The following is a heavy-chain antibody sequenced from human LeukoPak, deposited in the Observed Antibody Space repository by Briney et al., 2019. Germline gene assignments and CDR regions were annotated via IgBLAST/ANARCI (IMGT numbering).Heavy chain of an antibody. CDR2: INPNSGGT. CDR3: AASVHAYCSSPRGHYYYYGMDV. J-gene: IGHJ6*02. D-gene: IGHD6-13*01. CDR1: GYTFTGYY. Sequence: ASVKVSCKASGYTFTGYYMHWVRQAPGQGLEWMGWINPNSGGTNYAQKFQGRVTMTRDTSISTAYMELSRLRSDDTAVYYCAASVHAYCSSPRGHYYYYGMDVWGQGTTVTVSS. V-gene: IGHV1-2*02.